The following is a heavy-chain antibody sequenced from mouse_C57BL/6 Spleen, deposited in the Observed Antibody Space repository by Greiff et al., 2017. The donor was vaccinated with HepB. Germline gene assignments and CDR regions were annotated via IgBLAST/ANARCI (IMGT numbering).Heavy chain of an antibody. D-gene: IGHD2-5*01. CDR1: GYTFTSYW. Sequence: QVQLQQSGAELVKPGASVKLSCKASGYTFTSYWMHWVKQRPGQGLEWIGMIHPNSGSTNYNEKFKSKATLTVNKSSSTAYMQLSSLTSEDSAVYYCAIGEIYSNYDYWGQGTTLTVSS. CDR2: IHPNSGST. V-gene: IGHV1-64*01. J-gene: IGHJ2*01. CDR3: AIGEIYSNYDY.